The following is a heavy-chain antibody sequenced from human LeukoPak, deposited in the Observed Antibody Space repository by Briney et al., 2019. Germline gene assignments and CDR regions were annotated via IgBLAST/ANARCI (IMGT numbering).Heavy chain of an antibody. V-gene: IGHV4-59*12. CDR2: IYYSGST. CDR1: GGSISSYY. D-gene: IGHD3-10*01. Sequence: SETLSLTCTVSGGSISSYYWSWIRQPPGKGLEWIGYIYYSGSTNYNPSLKSRVTISVDKSKNQFSLKLSSVTAADTAVYHCAGGGGRFGELYDWFDPWGQGTLVTVSS. CDR3: AGGGGRFGELYDWFDP. J-gene: IGHJ5*02.